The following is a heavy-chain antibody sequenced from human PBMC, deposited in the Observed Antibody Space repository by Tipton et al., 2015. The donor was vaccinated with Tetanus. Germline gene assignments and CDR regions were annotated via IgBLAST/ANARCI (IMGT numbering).Heavy chain of an antibody. J-gene: IGHJ5*02. CDR1: GFTFSNYA. CDR2: ISVRGSHT. CDR3: AKDPASRGWSVP. Sequence: SLRLSCAASGFTFSNYAMDWVRQAPWTGLEGVSGISVRGSHTYYADPVKGRFSISRDNSKNTVYLQMNSLRDEDTAVYYCAKDPASRGWSVPWASVALVCVSS. V-gene: IGHV3-23*01.